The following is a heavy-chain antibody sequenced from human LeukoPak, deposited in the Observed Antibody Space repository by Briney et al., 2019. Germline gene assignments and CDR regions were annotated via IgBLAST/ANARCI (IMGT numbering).Heavy chain of an antibody. D-gene: IGHD1-7*01. J-gene: IGHJ4*02. V-gene: IGHV3-7*01. Sequence: GRSLRLSCAASGFTFSTYWMSWVRQAPGKGLEWVANIRQDGSEKFYVDSVKDRFTISRDNAKNSLDLQMDSLRAEDTAIYYCARDDNWNFKFDYWGQGALVIVSS. CDR3: ARDDNWNFKFDY. CDR2: IRQDGSEK. CDR1: GFTFSTYW.